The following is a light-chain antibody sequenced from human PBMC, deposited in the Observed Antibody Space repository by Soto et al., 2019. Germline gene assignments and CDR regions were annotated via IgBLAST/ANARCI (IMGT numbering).Light chain of an antibody. CDR2: GAF. V-gene: IGKV3-15*01. CDR1: QSVATK. CDR3: QQYYNWPRTWT. Sequence: EIVVTQSPGTLSVSPGERATLTCRASQSVATKIAWYQQKPGQAPRLLIYGAFTRATGIPARFSGSGSGTEFSLPIDSLESEDFAVYHCQQYYNWPRTWTFGQGTKVEVK. J-gene: IGKJ1*01.